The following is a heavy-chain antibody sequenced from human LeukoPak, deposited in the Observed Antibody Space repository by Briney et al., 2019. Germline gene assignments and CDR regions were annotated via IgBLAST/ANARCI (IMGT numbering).Heavy chain of an antibody. CDR1: GFTFSSYS. V-gene: IGHV3-21*01. CDR3: ARERGSYDSSGYYDY. Sequence: PGGSLRLSCAASGFTFSSYSMNWVRQAPGKGLEWVSSISSSSSYIHYADSVKGRFTISRDNAKNSLYLQMNSLRAEDTAVYYCARERGSYDSSGYYDYWGQGTLVTVSS. D-gene: IGHD3-22*01. CDR2: ISSSSSYI. J-gene: IGHJ4*02.